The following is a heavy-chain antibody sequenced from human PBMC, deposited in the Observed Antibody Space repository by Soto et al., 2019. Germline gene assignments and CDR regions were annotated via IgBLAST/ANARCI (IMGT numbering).Heavy chain of an antibody. J-gene: IGHJ6*02. CDR3: ARGDSTDCSNGVCSFFYNHDLDV. CDR1: GYSFTDYH. V-gene: IGHV1-2*04. Sequence: ASVKISCKASGYSFTDYHIHWVRQAPGQGLEWLGRINPKSGGTSTAQKFQGWVTMTTDTSISTASMELTRLTSDDTAIYYCARGDSTDCSNGVCSFFYNHDLDVWGQGTTVTVSS. CDR2: INPKSGGT. D-gene: IGHD2-8*01.